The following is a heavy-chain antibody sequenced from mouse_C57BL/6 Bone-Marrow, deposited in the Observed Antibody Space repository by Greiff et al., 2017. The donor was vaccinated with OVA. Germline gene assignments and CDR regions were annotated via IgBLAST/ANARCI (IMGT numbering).Heavy chain of an antibody. CDR3: ARDYGSSWFAY. D-gene: IGHD1-1*01. CDR1: GYTFTDYY. J-gene: IGHJ3*01. Sequence: VQLQQPGPVLVKPGASVKMSCKASGYTFTDYYMNWVKQSHGKSLEWIGVINPYNGGTSYNQKFKGKATLTVDKSSSTAYMELNSLTSEDSAVYYCARDYGSSWFAYWGQGTLVTVSA. V-gene: IGHV1-19*01. CDR2: INPYNGGT.